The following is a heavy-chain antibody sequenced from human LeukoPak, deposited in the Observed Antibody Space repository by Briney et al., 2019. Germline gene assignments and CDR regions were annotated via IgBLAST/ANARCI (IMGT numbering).Heavy chain of an antibody. CDR1: GYTFTRYG. V-gene: IGHV1-2*02. CDR2: INPNSGGT. CDR3: AREMRGSGSHYNYAFDY. D-gene: IGHD3-10*01. J-gene: IGHJ4*02. Sequence: ASVKVSCKASGYTFTRYGVSWVRQAPGQGLEWMGWINPNSGGTNYAQKFQGRVTMTRDTSISTAYMELSRLRSDDTAVYYCAREMRGSGSHYNYAFDYWGQGTLVTVSS.